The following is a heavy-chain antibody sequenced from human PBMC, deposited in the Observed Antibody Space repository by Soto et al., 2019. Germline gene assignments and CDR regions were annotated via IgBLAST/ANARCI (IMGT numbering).Heavy chain of an antibody. J-gene: IGHJ6*02. CDR3: ARAVTWGLDV. CDR2: ISRSSTGK. V-gene: IGHV3-48*02. CDR1: GLTFSLYS. D-gene: IGHD3-10*01. Sequence: EVQLVESGGGLVQPGGSLRLSCAASGLTFSLYSMSWVRQAPGKGLEWVSYISRSSTGKHYADSVKGRFTISRDDATNSMHLQMNSLRDGDSAVYYCARAVTWGLDVWGQGTTVSISS.